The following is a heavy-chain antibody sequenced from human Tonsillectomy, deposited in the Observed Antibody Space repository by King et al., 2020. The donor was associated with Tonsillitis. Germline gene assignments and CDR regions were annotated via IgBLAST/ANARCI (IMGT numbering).Heavy chain of an antibody. V-gene: IGHV3-23*04. CDR1: GFTFSSYA. J-gene: IGHJ6*02. D-gene: IGHD5-12*01. CDR3: AKDRLRWLRGYGMDV. CDR2: ISGSGGST. Sequence: VQLVESGGGLVQPGGSLRLSCAASGFTFSSYAMSWVRQAPGKGLEWVSAISGSGGSTYYADSVKGRFTISRENSKNTLYLQMNSLRAEDTAGYYCAKDRLRWLRGYGMDVWGQGTTVTVSS.